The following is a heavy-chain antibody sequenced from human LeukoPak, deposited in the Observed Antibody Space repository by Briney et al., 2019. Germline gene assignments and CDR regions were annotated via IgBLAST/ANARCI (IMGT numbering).Heavy chain of an antibody. D-gene: IGHD3-3*01. CDR2: VDPEDVET. J-gene: IGHJ4*02. V-gene: IGHV1-69-2*01. CDR1: GYTFTSYD. CDR3: ATRPYYDFGDY. Sequence: ASVKVSCKASGYTFTSYDINWVRQAPGQGLEWMGRVDPEDVETIYAEKFQGRVTITADTSTDTASMELSSLRSEDTAVYYCATRPYYDFGDYWGQGTLVTVSS.